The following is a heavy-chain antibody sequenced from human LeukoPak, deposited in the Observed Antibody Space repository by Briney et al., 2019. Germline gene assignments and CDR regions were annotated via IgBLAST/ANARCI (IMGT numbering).Heavy chain of an antibody. V-gene: IGHV4-61*01. CDR3: ARGGSMTTVTTWGLAHGVLDY. Sequence: PSETLSLTCTVSGGSFSSGSYYWSWLRQPPGKGLEWIGYIYYSGSTNYNPSLKSRVTISVDTSKNQFSLKLGSVTAADTAVYYCARGGSMTTVTTWGLAHGVLDYWGQGTLVTVSS. D-gene: IGHD4-17*01. CDR1: GGSFSSGSYY. CDR2: IYYSGST. J-gene: IGHJ4*02.